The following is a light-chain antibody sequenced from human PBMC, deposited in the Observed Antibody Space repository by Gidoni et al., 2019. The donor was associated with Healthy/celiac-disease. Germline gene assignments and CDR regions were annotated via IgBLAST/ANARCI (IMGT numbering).Light chain of an antibody. V-gene: IGKV1-5*03. CDR3: QQYNSYWGT. CDR1: QSISSW. J-gene: IGKJ2*01. CDR2: KAS. Sequence: DIQMTQSPSTLSASVGDRVTIPCRASQSISSWLAWYQQKPGKAPKLLIYKASSLESGVPSRFSGSGSGTEFTLTISSLQPDDFATYYCQQYNSYWGTFXXXTKLEIK.